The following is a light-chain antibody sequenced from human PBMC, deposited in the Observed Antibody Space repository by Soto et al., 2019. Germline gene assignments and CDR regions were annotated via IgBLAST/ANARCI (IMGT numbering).Light chain of an antibody. V-gene: IGKV3-11*01. J-gene: IGKJ5*01. CDR1: QSVSSY. CDR3: QQRSNRPPIT. Sequence: EIVMTQSPATLSVSPGERATLSCRASQSVSSYLAWYQQKPGQAPRLLIYDASNRATGIPARFSGSRSGTDFTLTISSLEPEDFAVYYCQQRSNRPPITFGQGTRLEIK. CDR2: DAS.